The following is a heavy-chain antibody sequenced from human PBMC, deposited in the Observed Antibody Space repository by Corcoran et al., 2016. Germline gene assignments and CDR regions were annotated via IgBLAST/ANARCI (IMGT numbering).Heavy chain of an antibody. CDR3: ANLAVTTDFDY. J-gene: IGHJ4*02. CDR2: ISYDGSNK. V-gene: IGHV3-30*18. CDR1: GFTFSSYG. Sequence: QVQLVESGGGVVQSGRSLRLSCAASGFTFSSYGMHWVRQAPGKGLEWVAVISYDGSNKYYADSVKGRFTISRDNSKNTLYLQMNSLRAEDTAVYYCANLAVTTDFDYWGQGTLVTVSS. D-gene: IGHD4-17*01.